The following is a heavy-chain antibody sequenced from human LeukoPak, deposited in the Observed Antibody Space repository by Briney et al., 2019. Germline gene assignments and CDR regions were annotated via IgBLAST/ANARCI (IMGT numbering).Heavy chain of an antibody. D-gene: IGHD3-9*01. J-gene: IGHJ3*02. CDR3: ARSSGDAILTGPDDAFDI. CDR1: GFTFSDYY. CDR2: ISSSGTTI. Sequence: PGGSLRLSCAASGFTFSDYYMSWIRQAPGKGLEWVSYISSSGTTIYYADSVKGRFTISRDNAKNSLYLQMNSLRAEDTAVYYCARSSGDAILTGPDDAFDIWGQGTMVTVSS. V-gene: IGHV3-11*01.